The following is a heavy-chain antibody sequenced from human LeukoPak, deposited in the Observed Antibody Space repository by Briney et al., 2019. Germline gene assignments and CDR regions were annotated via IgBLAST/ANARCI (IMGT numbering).Heavy chain of an antibody. V-gene: IGHV1-18*01. CDR1: GYTFTTFG. CDR2: TSAYTGNT. D-gene: IGHD2-2*01. J-gene: IGHJ4*02. CDR3: TRVASTTCDCPDYFDF. Sequence: GASVKLSCKASGYTFTTFGISWVRQAPGQGLEWMGWTSAYTGNTYYAPKFQGRLTITTDPSTTTGHMELTSLRSDDTAVYYCTRVASTTCDCPDYFDFWGQGTRVTVSS.